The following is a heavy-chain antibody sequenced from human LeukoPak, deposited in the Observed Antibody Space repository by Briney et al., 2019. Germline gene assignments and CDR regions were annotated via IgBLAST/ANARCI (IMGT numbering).Heavy chain of an antibody. Sequence: GGSLRLSCAASGFTFSSYAMSWVRQAPGKGLEWVAAISGSGGSTYYADSVKGRFTISRDNFKNTLYLQMDSLRAEDTAVYYCAKGGQDYCSGGSCYPYYYYGMDVWGQGTTVTVSS. CDR2: ISGSGGST. J-gene: IGHJ6*02. V-gene: IGHV3-23*01. CDR3: AKGGQDYCSGGSCYPYYYYGMDV. CDR1: GFTFSSYA. D-gene: IGHD2-15*01.